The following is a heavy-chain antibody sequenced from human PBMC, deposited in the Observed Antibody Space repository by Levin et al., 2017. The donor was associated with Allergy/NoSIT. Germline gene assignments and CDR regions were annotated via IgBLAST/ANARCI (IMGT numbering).Heavy chain of an antibody. D-gene: IGHD3-9*01. V-gene: IGHV1-2*06. CDR3: ASTIILRRAANPFDS. J-gene: IGHJ4*02. CDR1: GYTFTAYY. Sequence: GASVKVSCKASGYTFTAYYMHWVRLAPGQGLEWMGRIHPSSGGTHYAQKFQGRVTMTRDTSISTAYMELSRLTSDDTAVYYCASTIILRRAANPFDSWGQGTLVTVSA. CDR2: IHPSSGGT.